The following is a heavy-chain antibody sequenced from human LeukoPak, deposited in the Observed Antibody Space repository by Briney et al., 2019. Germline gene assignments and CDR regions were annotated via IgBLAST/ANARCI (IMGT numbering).Heavy chain of an antibody. D-gene: IGHD4-23*01. V-gene: IGHV3-7*01. CDR1: GFTFSSYW. CDR2: IKQDGSEK. Sequence: GGSLRLSCAASGFTFSSYWMSWVRQAPGKGLEWVANIKQDGSEKYYVDSLKGRFTISRDNAKNSLYLQMNSLRAEDTAVYYCARDRLRNDYGGNSCVYWGQGTLVTVSS. CDR3: ARDRLRNDYGGNSCVY. J-gene: IGHJ4*02.